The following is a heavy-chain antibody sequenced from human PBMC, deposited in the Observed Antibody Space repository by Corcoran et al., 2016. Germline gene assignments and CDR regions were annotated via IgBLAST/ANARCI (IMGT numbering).Heavy chain of an antibody. J-gene: IGHJ4*02. CDR2: IYPGASDT. CDR3: ASLYDTTGYYYAPLAY. D-gene: IGHD3-22*01. CDR1: GYRFTTYW. Sequence: EVQLVQSGAEVKKPGESLKISCKGSGYRFTTYWIGWVRQMPGKGLEWMGIIYPGASDTRYSPSFQGQVTISADNSITTVYRQLSTLKASDSAIYYCASLYDTTGYYYAPLAYGGQGTLFSVSS. V-gene: IGHV5-51*01.